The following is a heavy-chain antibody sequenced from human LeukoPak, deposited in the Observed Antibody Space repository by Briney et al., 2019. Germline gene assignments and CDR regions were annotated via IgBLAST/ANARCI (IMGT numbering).Heavy chain of an antibody. D-gene: IGHD7-27*01. J-gene: IGHJ4*02. CDR1: GFTFSSYT. CDR2: ITTSDDNT. V-gene: IGHV3-23*01. Sequence: GGSLRLSCAASGFTFSSYTMSWVRQAPGKGLEWVSTITTSDDNTYYADSVKGRFTVSRDNSKNTLFLQMNSLRAEDTAVYYCAKDGGLWVSAHWGDSWGRGTLVTVSS. CDR3: AKDGGLWVSAHWGDS.